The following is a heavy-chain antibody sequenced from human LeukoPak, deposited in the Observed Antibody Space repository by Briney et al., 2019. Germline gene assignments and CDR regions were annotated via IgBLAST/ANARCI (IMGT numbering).Heavy chain of an antibody. Sequence: GGSLRLSCAASGFTLRASGMYWVRQAPGKGLEGVAMIWNDGNKKNHADSVKGRFVISRDNSRDTLYLQMNSLRAEDTAVYYCAKGEFWTGQAEYFQHWGQGTLVTVSS. CDR1: GFTLRASG. CDR2: IWNDGNKK. D-gene: IGHD3/OR15-3a*01. CDR3: AKGEFWTGQAEYFQH. V-gene: IGHV3-33*07. J-gene: IGHJ1*01.